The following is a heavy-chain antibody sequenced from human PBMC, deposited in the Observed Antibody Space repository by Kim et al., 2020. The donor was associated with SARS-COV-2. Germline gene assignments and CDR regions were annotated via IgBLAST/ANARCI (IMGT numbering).Heavy chain of an antibody. Sequence: ASVKVSCKASGYTFTSYDINWVRQATGQGLEWMGWMNPNSGNTGYAQKFQGRVTMTRNTSISTAYMELSSLRSEDTAVYYCARVAYSSSWYGGYGMDVWGQGTTVTVSS. CDR1: GYTFTSYD. D-gene: IGHD6-13*01. CDR3: ARVAYSSSWYGGYGMDV. V-gene: IGHV1-8*01. CDR2: MNPNSGNT. J-gene: IGHJ6*02.